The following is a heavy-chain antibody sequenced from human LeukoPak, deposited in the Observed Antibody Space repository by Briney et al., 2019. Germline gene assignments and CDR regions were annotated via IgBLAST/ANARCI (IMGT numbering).Heavy chain of an antibody. J-gene: IGHJ6*03. CDR3: ASGGFSYYYGSGILPMDV. D-gene: IGHD3-10*01. CDR1: GFTFSSYG. V-gene: IGHV3-30*03. Sequence: GGSLRLSCAASGFTFSSYGMHWVRPAPGKGLEWVAVISYDGSNKYYADSVQGRFTISRDNAKNSLYLQMNSLRAEDTALYYCASGGFSYYYGSGILPMDVWGKGTTVTVSS. CDR2: ISYDGSNK.